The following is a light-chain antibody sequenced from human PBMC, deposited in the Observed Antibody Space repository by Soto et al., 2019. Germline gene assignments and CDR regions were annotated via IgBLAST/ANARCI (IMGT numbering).Light chain of an antibody. Sequence: QAVVTQEPSLTVSPGGTVTLACGSSTGAVTSGHYPYWFQQKPGQAPRTLIYDTSNKHSWTPARFSGSRLGGKAALTLSGSQPEDEDEYYCLLSYSGASWVFGGGTKVTVL. V-gene: IGLV7-46*01. CDR1: TGAVTSGHY. CDR3: LLSYSGASWV. CDR2: DTS. J-gene: IGLJ3*02.